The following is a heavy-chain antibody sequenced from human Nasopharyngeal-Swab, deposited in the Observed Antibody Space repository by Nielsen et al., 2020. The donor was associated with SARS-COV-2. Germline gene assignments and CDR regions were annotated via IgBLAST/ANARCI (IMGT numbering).Heavy chain of an antibody. CDR3: TRDRLAVTTYYYYYYMDV. V-gene: IGHV3-49*02. J-gene: IGHJ6*03. D-gene: IGHD4-11*01. CDR2: IRSKAYGGTT. Sequence: WIRQPPGKGLEWVGFIRSKAYGGTTEYAASVKGRFTISRDDSKSIAYLQMNSLKTEGTAVYYCTRDRLAVTTYYYYYYMDVWGKGTTVTVSS.